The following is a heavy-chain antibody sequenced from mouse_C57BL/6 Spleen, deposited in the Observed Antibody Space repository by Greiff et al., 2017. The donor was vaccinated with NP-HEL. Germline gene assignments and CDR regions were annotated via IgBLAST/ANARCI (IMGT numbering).Heavy chain of an antibody. CDR2: INPSNGGT. V-gene: IGHV1-53*01. Sequence: QVQLQQPGTELVKPGASVKLSCKASGYTFTSYWMHWVKQRPGQGLEWIGNINPSNGGTNYNEKFKSKASLTVDKSSSTAYMQLSSLTSEDSAVYYCARGFYYDYDSFAYWGQGTLVTVSA. D-gene: IGHD2-4*01. J-gene: IGHJ3*01. CDR1: GYTFTSYW. CDR3: ARGFYYDYDSFAY.